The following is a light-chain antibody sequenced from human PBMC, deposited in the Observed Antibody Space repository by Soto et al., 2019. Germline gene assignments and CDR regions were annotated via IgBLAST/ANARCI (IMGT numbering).Light chain of an antibody. V-gene: IGLV1-40*01. J-gene: IGLJ1*01. CDR1: SSNIGGGYD. CDR2: GNS. CDR3: QSYDSSLSGYV. Sequence: QSVLTQPPSVSGAPGQRVTISCTGSSSNIGGGYDVHWYQQLPGTAPNLLIYGNSNRPSGVPDRFSGSKSGTSASLAITGLQAEDEADYYCQSYDSSLSGYVFGTGTKLTVL.